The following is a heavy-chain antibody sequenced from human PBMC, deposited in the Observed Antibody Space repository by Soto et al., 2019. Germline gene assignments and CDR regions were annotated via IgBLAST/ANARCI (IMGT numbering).Heavy chain of an antibody. Sequence: GASVKVSCKASGYTFTGYYMHWVRQAPGQGLEWMGWINPNSGGTNYAQKFQGWVTMTRDTSISTAYMELSRLRSDDTAVYYCAVDYYDSSGRGFAYWGQGTLVTVSS. CDR1: GYTFTGYY. V-gene: IGHV1-2*04. D-gene: IGHD3-22*01. CDR3: AVDYYDSSGRGFAY. CDR2: INPNSGGT. J-gene: IGHJ4*02.